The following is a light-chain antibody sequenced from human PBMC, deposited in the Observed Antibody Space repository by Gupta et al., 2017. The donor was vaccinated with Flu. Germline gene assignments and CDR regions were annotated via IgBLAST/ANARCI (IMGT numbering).Light chain of an antibody. Sequence: EIVLPHSPGTLALSPAETATPSYSPRQSFRSSYLAWYQQKPGQAPRLLIYGASSRATGIPDRFSGSGSGTDFTLTISRLEPEDFAVYYCQQDCSSLWTFGQGTKVEIK. CDR3: QQDCSSLWT. CDR2: GAS. CDR1: QSFRSSY. V-gene: IGKV3-20*01. J-gene: IGKJ1*01.